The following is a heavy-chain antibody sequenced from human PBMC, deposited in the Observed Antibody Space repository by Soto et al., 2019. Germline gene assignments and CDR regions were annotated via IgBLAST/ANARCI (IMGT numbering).Heavy chain of an antibody. CDR1: GFTFSGYS. CDR2: ISSSSSTI. Sequence: GGSVRLSGAASGFTFSGYSMNWVRQAPGKGLEWVSYISSSSSTIYYADSVKGRFTISRDNAKNSLYLQMNSLRAEDTAVYYCARGLPQAEAFDIWAQGTMVTVSS. CDR3: ARGLPQAEAFDI. D-gene: IGHD3-16*01. V-gene: IGHV3-48*01. J-gene: IGHJ3*02.